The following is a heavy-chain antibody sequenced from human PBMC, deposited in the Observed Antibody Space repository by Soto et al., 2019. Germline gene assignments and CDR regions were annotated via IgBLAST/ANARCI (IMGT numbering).Heavy chain of an antibody. D-gene: IGHD1-26*01. CDR2: ISYDGSNK. CDR3: ARGIVGATSWFDP. CDR1: GFTFSSYG. J-gene: IGHJ5*02. V-gene: IGHV3-30*03. Sequence: GGSLRLSCAASGFTFSSYGMHWVRQAPGKGLEWVAVISYDGSNKYYVDSVKGRFTISRDNSKNTLYLQMNSLRAEDTAVYYCARGIVGATSWFDPWGQGTLVTVSS.